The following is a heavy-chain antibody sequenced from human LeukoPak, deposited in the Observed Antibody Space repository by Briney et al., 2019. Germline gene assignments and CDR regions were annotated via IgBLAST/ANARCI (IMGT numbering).Heavy chain of an antibody. J-gene: IGHJ4*02. CDR1: GGSISSYY. CDR3: ARRGVIGGPTFDY. CDR2: IYYSGST. V-gene: IGHV4-59*01. D-gene: IGHD3-16*02. Sequence: SETLSLTYTVSGGSISSYYWSWIRQPPGKGLEWIGYIYYSGSTNYNPSLKSRVTISVDTSKNQFSLKLSSVTAADTAVYYCARRGVIGGPTFDYWGQGTLVTVSS.